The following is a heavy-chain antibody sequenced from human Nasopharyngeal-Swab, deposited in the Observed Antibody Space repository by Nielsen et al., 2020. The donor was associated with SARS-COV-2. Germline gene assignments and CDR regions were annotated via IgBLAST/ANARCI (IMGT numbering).Heavy chain of an antibody. Sequence: GKSLKISCAASGFTFSSYWMSWVRQAPGKGLEWVANIKQDGSDKYSVASVKGRFPISRDNAKNPLYLQMKSLRAEDTAVYYCARSYVWGHGTTVTVSS. V-gene: IGHV3-7*01. CDR3: ARSYV. CDR2: IKQDGSDK. CDR1: GFTFSSYW. J-gene: IGHJ6*02.